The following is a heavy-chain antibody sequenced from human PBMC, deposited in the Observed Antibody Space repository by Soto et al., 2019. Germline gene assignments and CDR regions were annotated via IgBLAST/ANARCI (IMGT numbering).Heavy chain of an antibody. V-gene: IGHV3-23*01. CDR3: AIRITMVRVFDY. CDR1: GFTFSTYA. D-gene: IGHD3-10*01. CDR2: ISASGGST. Sequence: EVQLLESGGGLVQPGGSLRLSCAASGFTFSTYAMSWVRQAPGKGLDWVSAISASGGSTYYADSVKGRFSISTDNSKNTLYLQMNSLRAEDTAVYYCAIRITMVRVFDYWGQGTLVTVSS. J-gene: IGHJ4*02.